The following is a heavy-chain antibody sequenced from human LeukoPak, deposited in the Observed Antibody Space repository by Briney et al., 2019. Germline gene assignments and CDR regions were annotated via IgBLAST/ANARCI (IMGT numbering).Heavy chain of an antibody. CDR2: INSDGSST. V-gene: IGHV3-74*01. CDR3: ARDGEYSSSWYFDL. Sequence: GESLKISCAASGFTFSRYWMHWVRQAPGKGLVWVSRINSDGSSTSYADSVKGRFTISRDNAKNTLYLQMNSLRAEDTAVYYCARDGEYSSSWYFDLWGRGTLVTVSS. CDR1: GFTFSRYW. D-gene: IGHD6-6*01. J-gene: IGHJ2*01.